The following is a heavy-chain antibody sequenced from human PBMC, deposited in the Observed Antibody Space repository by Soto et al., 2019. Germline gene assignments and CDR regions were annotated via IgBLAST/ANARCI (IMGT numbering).Heavy chain of an antibody. CDR3: AHIAIADYFDY. CDR2: IYWDDDK. CDR1: GFSLSTSGVG. J-gene: IGHJ4*02. V-gene: IGHV2-5*02. Sequence: QITLKESGPTLVKPTQTLTLTCTFSGFSLSTSGVGVGWIRQPPGKALEWLALIYWDDDKRFSPSLKSSLTITKDTSKNQVVLTMTDMDPVDTATYYCAHIAIADYFDYWGQVTLVTVSS. D-gene: IGHD6-13*01.